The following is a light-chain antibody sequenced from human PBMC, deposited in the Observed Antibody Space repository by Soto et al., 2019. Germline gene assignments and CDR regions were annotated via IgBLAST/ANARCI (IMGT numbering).Light chain of an antibody. V-gene: IGKV1-5*01. Sequence: DIQMTQSPSSLSASVGDTVTITCQASQDITNYLNWYQQKPGEAPKLLIYDASSLESGVPSRFSGSGSGTEFTLTISSLQPDDFATYYCQQYNHYSGLTFGGGTKVDI. CDR3: QQYNHYSGLT. J-gene: IGKJ4*01. CDR1: QDITNY. CDR2: DAS.